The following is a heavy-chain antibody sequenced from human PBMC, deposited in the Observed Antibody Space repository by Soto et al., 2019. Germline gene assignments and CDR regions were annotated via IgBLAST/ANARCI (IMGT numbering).Heavy chain of an antibody. J-gene: IGHJ6*03. CDR3: ARDKSMLCYYYYMDG. D-gene: IGHD2-8*01. CDR2: INAGNGNT. V-gene: IGHV1-3*01. CDR1: GYTFTSYA. Sequence: GASVKVSCKASGYTFTSYAMHWVRQAPGQRNEWMGWINAGNGNTKYSQKFQGRVNITRDTSASTAYMKMSSMRSEDTAVYYCARDKSMLCYYYYMDGWGKGTTVTVSS.